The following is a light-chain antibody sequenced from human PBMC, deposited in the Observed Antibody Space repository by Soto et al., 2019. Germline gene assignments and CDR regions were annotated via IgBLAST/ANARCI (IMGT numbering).Light chain of an antibody. V-gene: IGLV1-40*01. CDR2: GNS. J-gene: IGLJ3*02. CDR1: SSNIGADYD. CDR3: QCYDSSLSAVV. Sequence: QSVLTQPPSVSGAPGQRVTISCTGSSSNIGADYDVHWYQQLPGTAPKLLIYGNSNRPSGVPDRFSGSKSGTSASLAITGLQDEDEADYYCQCYDSSLSAVVFGGGTKLTVL.